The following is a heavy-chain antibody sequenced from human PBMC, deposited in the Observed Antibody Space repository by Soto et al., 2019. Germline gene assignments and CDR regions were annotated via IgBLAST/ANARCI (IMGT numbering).Heavy chain of an antibody. V-gene: IGHV1-18*01. CDR2: ISAYNGNT. D-gene: IGHD4-17*01. Sequence: QVQLVQSGAEVKKPGASVKVSCKASGYTFTSYGISWVRQAPGQGLEWMGWISAYNGNTNYAQKLQGRVIMTTDTSTSRAYMELRSLGSDDTAVYYCARDPSSWAVKRGLDYWGQGTLVTVSS. CDR3: ARDPSSWAVKRGLDY. CDR1: GYTFTSYG. J-gene: IGHJ4*02.